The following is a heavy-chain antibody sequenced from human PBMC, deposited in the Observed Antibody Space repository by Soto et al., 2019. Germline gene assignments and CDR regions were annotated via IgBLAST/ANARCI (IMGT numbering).Heavy chain of an antibody. J-gene: IGHJ5*02. V-gene: IGHV4-30-4*01. CDR2: IYYSGST. CDR1: GGSISSGDYY. Sequence: SETLSLTCTVSGGSISSGDYYWSWIRQPPGKGLEWIGYIYYSGSTYYNPSLKSRVTISVDTSKNQFSLKLSSVTAADTAVYYCARDSSSEYYDILTGYYPDNWFDPWGQGTLVTVSS. D-gene: IGHD3-9*01. CDR3: ARDSSSEYYDILTGYYPDNWFDP.